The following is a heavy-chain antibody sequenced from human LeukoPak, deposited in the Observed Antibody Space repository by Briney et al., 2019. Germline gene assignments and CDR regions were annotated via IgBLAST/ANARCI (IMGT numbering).Heavy chain of an antibody. Sequence: PSENLSRNXTGSGGSISSYYWSWIRQPPGKGLEWIGYIYYSGSTNYNPSLKSRVTISADTSKNQFSLKLSSVTAADTAVYYCAKQGSGSSRFDPWGQGTLVTVSS. D-gene: IGHD3-10*01. CDR1: GGSISSYY. CDR3: AKQGSGSSRFDP. J-gene: IGHJ5*02. CDR2: IYYSGST. V-gene: IGHV4-59*01.